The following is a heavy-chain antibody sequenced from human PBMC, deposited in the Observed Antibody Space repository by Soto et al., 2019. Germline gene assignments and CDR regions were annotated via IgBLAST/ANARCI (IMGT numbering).Heavy chain of an antibody. D-gene: IGHD5-12*01. CDR3: AKGGYRYYFDY. Sequence: QSGGSLRLSCAASGFTFSDYWIHWVRQAPGKGLVWVSRIKTDGSSTDYADSVKGRFTISRDNAKNTLYLQMNSLSAEDTAVYYCAKGGYRYYFDYWGQGTLVTVSS. V-gene: IGHV3-74*01. J-gene: IGHJ4*02. CDR2: IKTDGSST. CDR1: GFTFSDYW.